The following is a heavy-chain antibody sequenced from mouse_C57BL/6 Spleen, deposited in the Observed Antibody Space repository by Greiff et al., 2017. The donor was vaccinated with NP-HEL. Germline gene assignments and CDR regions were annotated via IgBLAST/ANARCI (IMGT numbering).Heavy chain of an antibody. Sequence: VKLMESGAELVKPGASVKMSCKASGYTFTTYPIEWMKQNHGKSLEWIGNFHPYNDDTKYNEKFKGKATLTVEKSSSTVYLELSRLTSDDSAVYYCARRGKGSNWDYFDYWGQGTTLTVSS. CDR2: FHPYNDDT. CDR3: ARRGKGSNWDYFDY. V-gene: IGHV1-47*01. CDR1: GYTFTTYP. J-gene: IGHJ2*01. D-gene: IGHD4-1*01.